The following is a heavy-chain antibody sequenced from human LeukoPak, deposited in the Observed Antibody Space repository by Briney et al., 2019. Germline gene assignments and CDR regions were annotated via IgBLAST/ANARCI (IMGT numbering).Heavy chain of an antibody. CDR3: AKSHSVEQRGYFDY. CDR2: IANSGGST. Sequence: GGSLRLSCAASGFTFTTYAMSWVRQAPGKGLEWVSTIANSGGSTYYADSVKGRFTISRDNSKNTLYLQMNSLTAEDMAVYYCAKSHSVEQRGYFDYWGQRTLVTVSS. CDR1: GFTFTTYA. J-gene: IGHJ4*02. V-gene: IGHV3-23*01. D-gene: IGHD1/OR15-1a*01.